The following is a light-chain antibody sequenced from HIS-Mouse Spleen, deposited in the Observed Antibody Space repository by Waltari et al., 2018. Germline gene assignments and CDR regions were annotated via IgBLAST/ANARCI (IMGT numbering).Light chain of an antibody. J-gene: IGKJ1*01. V-gene: IGKV4-1*01. Sequence: DIVMTQYPDSLAVSIGESATITCQSSQSVLYSSNNKNYLAWYQQKPGQPPKLLIYWASTRESGVPDRFSGSGSGTDFTLTISSLQAEDVAVYYCQQYYSTPPTFGQGTKVEIK. CDR3: QQYYSTPPT. CDR1: QSVLYSSNNKNY. CDR2: WAS.